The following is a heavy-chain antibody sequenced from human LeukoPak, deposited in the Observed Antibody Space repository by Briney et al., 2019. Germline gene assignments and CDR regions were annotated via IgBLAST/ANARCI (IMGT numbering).Heavy chain of an antibody. CDR2: MNPNSGNT. CDR3: ARGGGVGYCSSTSCYPDPYYMDV. V-gene: IGHV1-8*03. D-gene: IGHD2-2*01. CDR1: GYTFTSYD. J-gene: IGHJ6*03. Sequence: ASVKVSCKASGYTFTSYDINWVRQATGQGLEWMGWMNPNSGNTGYAQKFQGRVTITRNTSMSTAYMELSSLRSEDTAVYYCARGGGVGYCSSTSCYPDPYYMDVWGKGTTVTVSS.